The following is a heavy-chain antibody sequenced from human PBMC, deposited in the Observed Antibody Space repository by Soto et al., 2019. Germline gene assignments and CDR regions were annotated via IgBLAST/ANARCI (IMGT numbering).Heavy chain of an antibody. D-gene: IGHD4-17*01. CDR3: ASRTRYDYGDYYAFDI. CDR2: IYYSGST. Sequence: QLQLQESGPGLVKPSETLSLTCTVSGGSISSSTYYWGWIRQPPGKGLEWIGSIYYSGSTYYNPSLKSRVTITADASKNQFSLKLSSLTAADTAVYYCASRTRYDYGDYYAFDIWGQGTMVTVSS. V-gene: IGHV4-39*01. J-gene: IGHJ3*02. CDR1: GGSISSSTYY.